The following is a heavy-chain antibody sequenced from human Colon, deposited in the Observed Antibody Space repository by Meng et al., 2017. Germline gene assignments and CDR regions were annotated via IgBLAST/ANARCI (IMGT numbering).Heavy chain of an antibody. D-gene: IGHD3-10*01. CDR2: INPHSGGT. CDR1: GDNFSGYY. J-gene: IGHJ4*02. Sequence: ASVKVSCKASGDNFSGYYLNWVRQVPGHGLEWMGRINPHSGGTNYVQRFQDRVTMTMDIDTSTTTFYLDLRGLTTDDTAVYYCAGHKTGFNIDSSPYWGLGTLVTVSS. V-gene: IGHV1-2*06. CDR3: AGHKTGFNIDSSPY.